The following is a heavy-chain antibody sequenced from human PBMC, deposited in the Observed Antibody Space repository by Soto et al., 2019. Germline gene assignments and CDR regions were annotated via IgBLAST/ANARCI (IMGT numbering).Heavy chain of an antibody. J-gene: IGHJ4*02. D-gene: IGHD2-2*02. CDR1: GFTFSTYS. CDR3: ARDQYLSDPNHPYYFDY. CDR2: ISVSGSRI. V-gene: IGHV3-48*02. Sequence: GGSLRLSCAASGFTFSTYSMNWVRQAPGKGLEWLSYISVSGSRIFYAPSVSGRFTISRDNGKNSLYLDMSSLRDEDTAVYYCARDQYLSDPNHPYYFDYWGQGTLVTVSS.